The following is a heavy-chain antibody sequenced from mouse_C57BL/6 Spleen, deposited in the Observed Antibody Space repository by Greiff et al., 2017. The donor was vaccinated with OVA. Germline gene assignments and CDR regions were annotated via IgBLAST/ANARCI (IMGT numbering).Heavy chain of an antibody. Sequence: QVQLKESGAELVKPGASVKISCKASGYAFSSYWMNWVKQRPGKGLEWIGQIYPGDGDTNYNGKFKGKATLTADKSSSTAYMQLSSLTSEDSAVYFCAGGALGEGFAYWGQGTLVTVSA. CDR3: AGGALGEGFAY. CDR2: IYPGDGDT. J-gene: IGHJ3*01. V-gene: IGHV1-80*01. CDR1: GYAFSSYW.